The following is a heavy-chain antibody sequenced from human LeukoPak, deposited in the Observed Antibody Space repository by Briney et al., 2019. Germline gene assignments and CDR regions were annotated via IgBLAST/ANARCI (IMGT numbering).Heavy chain of an antibody. CDR1: GYSLTSYW. CDR2: IYPGDSDT. D-gene: IGHD3-22*01. J-gene: IGHJ5*02. CDR3: AINQYYYDSSGINWFDP. Sequence: SGESLKISCKGSGYSLTSYWIGWVRQMPGKGLEWMGIIYPGDSDTRYSPSFQGQVTISADKSSSTAYLQWSSLKASDTAMYYCAINQYYYDSSGINWFDPWGQGTLVTVSS. V-gene: IGHV5-51*01.